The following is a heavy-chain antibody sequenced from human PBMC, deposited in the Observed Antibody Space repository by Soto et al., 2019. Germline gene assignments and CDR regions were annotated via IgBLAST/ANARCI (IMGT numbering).Heavy chain of an antibody. CDR3: AKDLRRNYYGSGSYLDY. Sequence: EVQLLESGGCLVQPGGSLRLSCAASGFTFSSYAMSWVRQAPGKGLEWVSAISGSGGSTYYADSVKGRFTISRDNSKNTLYLQMNSLRAEDTAVYYCAKDLRRNYYGSGSYLDYWGQGTLVTVSS. CDR1: GFTFSSYA. J-gene: IGHJ4*02. CDR2: ISGSGGST. D-gene: IGHD3-10*01. V-gene: IGHV3-23*01.